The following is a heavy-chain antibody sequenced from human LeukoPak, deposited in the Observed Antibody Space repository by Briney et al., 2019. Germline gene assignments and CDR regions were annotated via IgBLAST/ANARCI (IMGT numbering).Heavy chain of an antibody. D-gene: IGHD2-2*01. Sequence: SETLSLTCAVYGGSFSGYYWSWIRQPPGKGLEWIGEINHSGSTNYNPSLKSRVTISVDTSKNQFSLKLSSVTAADTAVYYCARGSVNYCGSTSCSGAFDIWGQGTMVTVSS. CDR3: ARGSVNYCGSTSCSGAFDI. J-gene: IGHJ3*02. V-gene: IGHV4-34*01. CDR2: INHSGST. CDR1: GGSFSGYY.